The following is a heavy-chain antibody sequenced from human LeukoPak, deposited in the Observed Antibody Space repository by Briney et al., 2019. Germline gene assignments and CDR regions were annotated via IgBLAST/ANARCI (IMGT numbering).Heavy chain of an antibody. J-gene: IGHJ6*02. Sequence: SETLSLTCAVYGGSFSGYYWSWIRQPPGKGLEWIGEINHSGSTNYNPSLKSRVTISVDTSKNQFSLKLSSVTAADTAVHYCARGRVRGVIASYYYYGMDVWGQGTTVTVSS. CDR3: ARGRVRGVIASYYYYGMDV. CDR2: INHSGST. CDR1: GGSFSGYY. D-gene: IGHD3-10*01. V-gene: IGHV4-34*01.